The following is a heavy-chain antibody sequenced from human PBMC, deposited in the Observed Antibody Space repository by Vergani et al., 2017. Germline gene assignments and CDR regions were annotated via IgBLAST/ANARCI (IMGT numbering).Heavy chain of an antibody. V-gene: IGHV4-30-4*08. CDR2: IYYSGST. Sequence: QVQLQESGPGLVKPSQTLSLTCTVSGGSISSGVYYWSWIRQPPGKGLEWIGYIYYSGSTYYNPSLKSRVTISVDTSKNQFSLKLSSVTAADTAVYYCARDPDYGSGIYWFDPWGQGTLVTVSS. CDR1: GGSISSGVYY. D-gene: IGHD3-10*01. CDR3: ARDPDYGSGIYWFDP. J-gene: IGHJ5*02.